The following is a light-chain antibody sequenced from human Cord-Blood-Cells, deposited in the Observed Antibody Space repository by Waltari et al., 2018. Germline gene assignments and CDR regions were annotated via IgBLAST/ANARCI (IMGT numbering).Light chain of an antibody. CDR2: GSS. V-gene: IGLV1-40*01. J-gene: IGLJ1*01. CDR1: SSNIGAGYD. Sequence: QSVLTQPPSVSGAPGQRVTISCTGSSSNIGAGYDVHWYQQHPGTAPKLLIYGSSSRPSVCPDRSSGSMAGTAASRAITGLQAEDEADYYCQSYDSSLSALYVFGTGTKVTVL. CDR3: QSYDSSLSALYV.